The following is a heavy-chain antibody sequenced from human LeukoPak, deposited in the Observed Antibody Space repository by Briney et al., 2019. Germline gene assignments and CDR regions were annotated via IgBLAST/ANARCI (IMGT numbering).Heavy chain of an antibody. V-gene: IGHV3-21*01. CDR1: GFTFSSYS. J-gene: IGHJ3*02. D-gene: IGHD3-22*01. Sequence: PGGSLRLSCAASGFTFSSYSMNWVRQAPGKGLEWVSSISSSSSYIYYADSVKGRFTISRDNAKNSLYLQMNSLRAEDTAVYYCARDLHYYDSSGDIWGQGTMVTVSP. CDR3: ARDLHYYDSSGDI. CDR2: ISSSSSYI.